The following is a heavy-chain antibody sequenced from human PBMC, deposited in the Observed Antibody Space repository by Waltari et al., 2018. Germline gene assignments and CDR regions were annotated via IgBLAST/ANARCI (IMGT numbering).Heavy chain of an antibody. Sequence: QVQLQESGPGLVKPSETLSLTCTVSGYSISSGYYWGLIRQPPGKGLEWIGSIYHSGSTYYNPSLKSRVTISVDTSKNQFSLKLSSVTAADTAVYYCARKRVTMVQGIFDYWGQGTLVTVSS. J-gene: IGHJ4*02. CDR3: ARKRVTMVQGIFDY. CDR2: IYHSGST. CDR1: GYSISSGYY. V-gene: IGHV4-38-2*02. D-gene: IGHD3-10*01.